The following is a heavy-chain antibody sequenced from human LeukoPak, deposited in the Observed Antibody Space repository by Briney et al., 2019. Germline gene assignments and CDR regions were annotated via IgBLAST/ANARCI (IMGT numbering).Heavy chain of an antibody. J-gene: IGHJ4*02. D-gene: IGHD2-8*01. CDR2: IYSDDNT. CDR3: AKDRGDVVLRVYALKGDH. CDR1: GFTVSSNY. V-gene: IGHV3-53*01. Sequence: GGSLRLSCVTSGFTVSSNYMIWVRQPPRKGLEWVSVIYSDDNTYYADSAKGRFTISRDNSKNTLYLHLSSLRVDDTAIYYCAKDRGDVVLRVYALKGDHWGQGKLVTVSS.